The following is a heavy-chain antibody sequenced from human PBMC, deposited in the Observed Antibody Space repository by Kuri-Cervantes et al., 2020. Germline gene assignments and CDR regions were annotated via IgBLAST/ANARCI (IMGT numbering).Heavy chain of an antibody. D-gene: IGHD6-19*01. CDR3: ARDSEGAVAQWYFDL. CDR2: TYYRSKWFN. J-gene: IGHJ2*01. V-gene: IGHV6-1*01. Sequence: SETLSLTCDISGDSVSSNSAAWNWIRQSPSRGLEWLGRTYYRSKWFNNYAVSVKSRITINPDTSKNQFSLQLNSVTAADTAVYYCARDSEGAVAQWYFDLWGRGTLVTVSS. CDR1: GDSVSSNSAA.